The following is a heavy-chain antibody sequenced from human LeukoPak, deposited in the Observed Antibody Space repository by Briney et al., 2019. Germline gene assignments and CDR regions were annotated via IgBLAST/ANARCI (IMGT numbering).Heavy chain of an antibody. CDR2: ISPYDGST. D-gene: IGHD5-18*01. Sequence: ASVKVSCKASGYTFITYGINWVRQAPGQGLEWMGWISPYDGSTNFAQNLQGRVTMTTDTITSTAFMELRSPRFEDTALYYCARDKAPRYTYGLGHWGQGTLVTVSS. CDR3: ARDKAPRYTYGLGH. J-gene: IGHJ4*02. V-gene: IGHV1-18*01. CDR1: GYTFITYG.